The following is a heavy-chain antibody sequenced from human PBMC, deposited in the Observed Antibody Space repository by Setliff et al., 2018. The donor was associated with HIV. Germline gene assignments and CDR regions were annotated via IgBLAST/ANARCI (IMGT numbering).Heavy chain of an antibody. J-gene: IGHJ2*01. CDR2: INPSGGRT. Sequence: ASVKVSCKASGYTFTNYYIHWVRQAPGQGLEWMGLINPSGGRTGYAQKFQGRLTMTRDTSRSTVYMELSSLRSEDTAVYYCARDQGAVAGPTYWYFDLWGQGTMVTVSS. V-gene: IGHV1-46*01. CDR3: ARDQGAVAGPTYWYFDL. D-gene: IGHD6-19*01. CDR1: GYTFTNYY.